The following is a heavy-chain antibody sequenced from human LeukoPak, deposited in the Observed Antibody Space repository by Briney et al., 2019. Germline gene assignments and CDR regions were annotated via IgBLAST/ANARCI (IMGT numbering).Heavy chain of an antibody. CDR2: INHSGST. V-gene: IGHV4-34*01. J-gene: IGHJ4*02. D-gene: IGHD5-18*01. CDR3: ARGDVCYGLCY. Sequence: SETLSLTCAVYGGSFSGYYWSWIRQPPGKGLEWIGEINHSGSTNYNPSLKSRVTISVDTSKNQFSLKLSSVTAADTAVYYCARGDVCYGLCYWGQGTLVTVSS. CDR1: GGSFSGYY.